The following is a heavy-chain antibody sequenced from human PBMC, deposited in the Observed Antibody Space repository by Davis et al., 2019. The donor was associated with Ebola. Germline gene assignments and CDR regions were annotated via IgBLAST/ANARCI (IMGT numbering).Heavy chain of an antibody. CDR1: SGSISSSSYY. Sequence: SETLSLTCTVSSGSISSSSYYWGWIRQPPGKGLEYIGSIYYTGSTHYNPSLKSRVTFSVDTSNNQFSLRLISVTAADAAVYYCARQTPSGYWYFDLWGRGTLVTVSS. V-gene: IGHV4-39*01. J-gene: IGHJ2*01. CDR2: IYYTGST. CDR3: ARQTPSGYWYFDL.